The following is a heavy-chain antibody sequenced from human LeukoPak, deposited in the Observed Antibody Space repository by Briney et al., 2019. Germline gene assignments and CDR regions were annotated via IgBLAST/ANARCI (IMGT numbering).Heavy chain of an antibody. J-gene: IGHJ4*02. CDR1: GFTFSSYA. Sequence: GGSLRLSCAASGFTFSSYAMHWVRQAPGKGLEWVSGISRNSGSIDYADSVKGRFTISRDNAKNSMYLQMISLRAEDTALYYCAKGEYYDSSGYYDYWGQGTLVTVSS. CDR3: AKGEYYDSSGYYDY. D-gene: IGHD3-22*01. CDR2: ISRNSGSI. V-gene: IGHV3-9*01.